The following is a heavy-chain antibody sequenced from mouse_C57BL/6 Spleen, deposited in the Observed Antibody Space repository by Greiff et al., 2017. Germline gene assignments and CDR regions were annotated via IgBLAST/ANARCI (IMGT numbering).Heavy chain of an antibody. CDR2: IYPGDGST. CDR1: GYTFTDHT. Sequence: QVQLKQSDAELVKPGASVKISCKVSGYTFTDHTIHWMKQRPEQGLEWIGYIYPGDGSTKYNEKFKGKATLTADKSSSTAYMQLNSLTSEDSAVYFCASPTMITTRGSWFAYWGQGTLVTVSA. V-gene: IGHV1-78*01. D-gene: IGHD2-4*01. J-gene: IGHJ3*01. CDR3: ASPTMITTRGSWFAY.